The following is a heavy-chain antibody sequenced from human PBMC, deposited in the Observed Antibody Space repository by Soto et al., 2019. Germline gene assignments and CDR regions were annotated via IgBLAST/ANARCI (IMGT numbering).Heavy chain of an antibody. Sequence: GGSLRLSCAASGFTFRSYAMSWIRQAPGKGLEWVASITGSGGNTYYADSVKGRFTISRDNSKNTLYLQMNSLRAEDTAAYYCARWQVDTYYYYYYMAVWGKGTTVTVSS. CDR2: ITGSGGNT. CDR1: GFTFRSYA. CDR3: ARWQVDTYYYYYYMAV. J-gene: IGHJ6*03. D-gene: IGHD3-22*01. V-gene: IGHV3-23*01.